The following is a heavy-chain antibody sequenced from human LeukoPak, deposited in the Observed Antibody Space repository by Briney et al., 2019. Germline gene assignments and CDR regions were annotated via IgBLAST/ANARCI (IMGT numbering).Heavy chain of an antibody. D-gene: IGHD4-23*01. CDR2: ISWNSGSI. J-gene: IGHJ4*02. Sequence: GGSLRLSCAASGFTFDDYAMHWVRQPPGKGLEWVSGISWNSGSIGYADSVKGRFTISRDNAKDSLYLQMNSLRAEDTALYYCAKDALGFVVTPTFDYWGQGTLVTVSS. V-gene: IGHV3-9*01. CDR1: GFTFDDYA. CDR3: AKDALGFVVTPTFDY.